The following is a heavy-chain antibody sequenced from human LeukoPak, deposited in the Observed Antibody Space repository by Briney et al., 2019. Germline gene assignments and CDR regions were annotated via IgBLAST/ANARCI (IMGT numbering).Heavy chain of an antibody. D-gene: IGHD7-27*01. Sequence: SETLSLTCTVSGGSISSRSYYWGWSCQPPGKGLEWIGSMYYGGSTYYNPSLRSRVTISVDTSKNQFSLKLSSVTAADTAVYYCARPQTLHWGSDAATDVWGQGITVTVSS. CDR1: GGSISSRSYY. V-gene: IGHV4-39*01. CDR2: MYYGGST. CDR3: ARPQTLHWGSDAATDV. J-gene: IGHJ6*02.